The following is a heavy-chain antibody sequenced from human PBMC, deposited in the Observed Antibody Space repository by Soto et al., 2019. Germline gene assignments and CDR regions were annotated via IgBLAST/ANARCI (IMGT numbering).Heavy chain of an antibody. CDR2: INSGNGNT. D-gene: IGHD6-13*01. CDR1: GYTFTNYA. CDR3: VRDSGAKLSSS. J-gene: IGHJ4*02. Sequence: ASVKVSCKASGYTFTNYAVHWVRQAPGQRLEWMGWINSGNGNTKYAQKFQGRVTITADESARTSYMELRSLKSQDTAVYYCVRDSGAKLSSSWGQGTLVTVSS. V-gene: IGHV1-3*01.